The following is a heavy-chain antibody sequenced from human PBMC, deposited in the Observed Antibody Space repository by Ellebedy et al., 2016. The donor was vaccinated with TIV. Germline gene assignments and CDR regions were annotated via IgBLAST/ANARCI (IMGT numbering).Heavy chain of an antibody. Sequence: GGSLRLSXAASGLNFNVLWMHWVRQAPGKGLVWVSRVYGDGTGTTYADSVRGRFTISRDNANNKVYLQMNSLRAEDTAVYYCATGADYYYDIWGRGTLVTVSS. CDR3: ATGADYYYDI. CDR1: GLNFNVLW. D-gene: IGHD3-16*01. CDR2: VYGDGTGT. V-gene: IGHV3-74*01. J-gene: IGHJ2*01.